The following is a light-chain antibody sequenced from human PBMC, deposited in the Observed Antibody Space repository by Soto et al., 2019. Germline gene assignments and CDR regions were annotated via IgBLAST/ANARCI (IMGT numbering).Light chain of an antibody. CDR3: QKYNSAPPT. V-gene: IGKV1-27*01. CDR1: QGISNS. CDR2: AAS. J-gene: IGKJ3*01. Sequence: DIQMTQSPSSLSASVGDRVTITCRASQGISNSLAWYQQRPGKVPKLLIYAASTLQSGVPSRFSGSGSGTDFTLTISRLQPEDVATYYCQKYNSAPPTFGTGTKVDIE.